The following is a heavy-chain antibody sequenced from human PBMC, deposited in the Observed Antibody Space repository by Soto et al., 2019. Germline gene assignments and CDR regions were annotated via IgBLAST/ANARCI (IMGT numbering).Heavy chain of an antibody. V-gene: IGHV3-48*02. J-gene: IGHJ4*01. Sequence: GGSMRLSCEAFGFTSRECSMNWVRQAPGKGLEWLAYITIRTGNVLYADSVRGRFTISADNAENSVILQMNSLRDEDSAVYFCVRDRDLYRDMFHADLWGQGTLVTVSS. CDR2: ITIRTGNV. CDR3: VRDRDLYRDMFHADL. D-gene: IGHD3-10*02. CDR1: GFTSRECS.